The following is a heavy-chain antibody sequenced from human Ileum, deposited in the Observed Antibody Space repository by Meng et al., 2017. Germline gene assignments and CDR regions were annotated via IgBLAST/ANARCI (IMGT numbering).Heavy chain of an antibody. Sequence: QVQLQQWGAGVLKPSETSSRTCAVYGGSFSGNYWTWIRQPPGKGLEWIGEIHHSGSTNYNPSLKSRVTMSIDTSKIQFSLELSSVTAADAAVYYCARYGGSGSYWHFDPWGRGTLVTVSS. J-gene: IGHJ2*01. CDR2: IHHSGST. CDR3: ARYGGSGSYWHFDP. D-gene: IGHD3-10*01. V-gene: IGHV4-34*01. CDR1: GGSFSGNY.